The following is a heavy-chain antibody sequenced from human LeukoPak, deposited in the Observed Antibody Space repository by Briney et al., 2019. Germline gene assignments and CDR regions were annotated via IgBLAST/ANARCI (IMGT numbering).Heavy chain of an antibody. J-gene: IGHJ4*02. Sequence: SSETLSLTCTVSGGSISSYYWSWIRQPPGKGLEWIGYIYYSGSTNYNPSLKSRVTISVDTSKNQFSLKLSSVTAADTDVSYCVRAGKGYSYGPYYWGQGTLVTVSS. CDR3: VRAGKGYSYGPYY. CDR2: IYYSGST. V-gene: IGHV4-59*01. CDR1: GGSISSYY. D-gene: IGHD5-18*01.